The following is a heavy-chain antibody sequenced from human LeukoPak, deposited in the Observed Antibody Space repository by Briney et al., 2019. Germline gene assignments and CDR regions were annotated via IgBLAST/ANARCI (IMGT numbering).Heavy chain of an antibody. CDR2: ISGSGGST. J-gene: IGHJ4*02. D-gene: IGHD3-22*01. Sequence: GGSLRLSCAASGFTFSSYAMSWVRQAPGKGLEWVSAISGSGGSTYYADSVKGRFTISRDNSKNTLYLQMNSLRAEDTAVYYCAKDWRTIVVVTPDYLDYWGQGTLVTVSS. CDR1: GFTFSSYA. CDR3: AKDWRTIVVVTPDYLDY. V-gene: IGHV3-23*01.